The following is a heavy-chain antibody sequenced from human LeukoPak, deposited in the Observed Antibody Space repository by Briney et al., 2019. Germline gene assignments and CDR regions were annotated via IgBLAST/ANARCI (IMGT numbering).Heavy chain of an antibody. V-gene: IGHV3-9*01. D-gene: IGHD3-22*01. CDR2: ISWNSGSI. CDR3: AKDSSYENWYFDL. J-gene: IGHJ2*01. Sequence: GGSLRLSCAASGFTFDDYAMHWVRQAPGKGLEWVTGISWNSGSIGYADSVKGRFTISRDNAKNSLYLQMNSLRAEDTALYYCAKDSSYENWYFDLWGRGTLVTVSS. CDR1: GFTFDDYA.